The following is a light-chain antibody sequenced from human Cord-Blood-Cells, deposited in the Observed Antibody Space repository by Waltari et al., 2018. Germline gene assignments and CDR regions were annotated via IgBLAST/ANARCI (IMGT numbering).Light chain of an antibody. CDR1: SSDVGSYNL. J-gene: IGLJ2*01. CDR3: CSYAGSSTFVV. Sequence: QSALTQPASVSGSPGQSITISCTGTSSDVGSYNLVSWYQQHPGKAPKLMIYEGSKRASGVSNRCSGSKSGNTASLTISGHQAEDEADYYGCSYAGSSTFVVFGGGTKLTVL. CDR2: EGS. V-gene: IGLV2-23*03.